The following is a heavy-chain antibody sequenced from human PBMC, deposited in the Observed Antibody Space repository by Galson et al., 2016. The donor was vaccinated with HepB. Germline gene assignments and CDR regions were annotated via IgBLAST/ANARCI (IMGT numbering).Heavy chain of an antibody. CDR3: AKEGAGVGSTSWTYYYYSGLDV. V-gene: IGHV3-11*01. CDR2: ISYTSSLI. D-gene: IGHD2-2*01. J-gene: IGHJ6*02. CDR1: GIPFSDYF. Sequence: SLRLSCAVSGIPFSDYFMSWVRQAPGQGLEWISYISYTSSLISYTDSVKGRFSISRDNAKNSLYLQMNSLRPEDTALYYCAKEGAGVGSTSWTYYYYSGLDVWGQGTTVTVSS.